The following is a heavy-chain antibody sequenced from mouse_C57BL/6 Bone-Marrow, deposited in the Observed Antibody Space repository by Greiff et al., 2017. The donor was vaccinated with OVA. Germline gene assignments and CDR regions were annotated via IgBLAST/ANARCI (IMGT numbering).Heavy chain of an antibody. Sequence: VQLQQSGPELVKPGASVKISCKASGYSFTDYNMNWVKQSNEKSLEWIGVINPNYGTTSYNQKFKGKATLTVDQSSSTAYMQLNSLTSEDSAVYYCARAGKIYYYGSSYIVDYWGQGTTLTVSS. V-gene: IGHV1-39*01. CDR3: ARAGKIYYYGSSYIVDY. CDR2: INPNYGTT. D-gene: IGHD1-1*01. CDR1: GYSFTDYN. J-gene: IGHJ2*01.